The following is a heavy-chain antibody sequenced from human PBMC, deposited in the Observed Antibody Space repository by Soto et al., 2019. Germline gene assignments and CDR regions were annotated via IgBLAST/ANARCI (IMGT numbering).Heavy chain of an antibody. CDR1: GYTFTGYY. CDR2: INPNSGGT. D-gene: IGHD5-12*01. J-gene: IGHJ6*02. V-gene: IGHV1-2*04. CDR3: ARAPRYVDIVATIRKDYYYGMDV. Sequence: GASVKVSCKASGYTFTGYYMHWVRQAPGQGLEWMGWINPNSGGTNYAQKFQGWVTMTRDTSISTAYMELSRLRSDDTAVYYCARAPRYVDIVATIRKDYYYGMDVWGQGTTVTVSS.